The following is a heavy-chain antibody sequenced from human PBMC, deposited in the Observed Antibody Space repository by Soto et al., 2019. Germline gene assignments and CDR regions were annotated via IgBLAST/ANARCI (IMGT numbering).Heavy chain of an antibody. D-gene: IGHD2-2*01. CDR1: GFTFSSYS. J-gene: IGHJ5*02. Sequence: GGSLRLSCAASGFTFSSYSMNWVRQAPGKGLEWVSYISSSSSTIYYADSVKGRFTISRDNAKNSLYLQMNGLRAEDTAVYYCARDILYCSSTSCPSGAWGQGTLVTVSS. V-gene: IGHV3-48*01. CDR2: ISSSSSTI. CDR3: ARDILYCSSTSCPSGA.